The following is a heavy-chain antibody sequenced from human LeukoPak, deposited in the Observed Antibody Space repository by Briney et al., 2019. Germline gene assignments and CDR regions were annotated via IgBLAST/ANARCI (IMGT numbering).Heavy chain of an antibody. CDR2: ISYDGSNK. D-gene: IGHD4-17*01. CDR3: ARDYGDGESAFDI. Sequence: GRSLRLSCAASGFTFSSYAMHWVRQAPGKGLEWVAVISYDGSNKYYADSVKGRFTISRDNSKNTLYLQMNSLRAEDTAVYYCARDYGDGESAFDIWGQGTMVTVSS. J-gene: IGHJ3*02. V-gene: IGHV3-30-3*01. CDR1: GFTFSSYA.